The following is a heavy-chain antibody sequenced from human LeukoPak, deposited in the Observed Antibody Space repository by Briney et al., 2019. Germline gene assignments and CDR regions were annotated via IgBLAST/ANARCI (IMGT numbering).Heavy chain of an antibody. D-gene: IGHD4-23*01. CDR1: GFTFSNAW. J-gene: IGHJ6*03. V-gene: IGHV3-15*01. Sequence: GGSLRLSCAASGFTFSNAWMSWVRQAPGKGLEWVGRIKSKTDGGTTDYAAPVKGRFTISRGDSKNTLYLQMNSLKTEDTAVYYCTTPGALYGGNSGTGYYYYYMDVWGKGTTVTISS. CDR2: IKSKTDGGTT. CDR3: TTPGALYGGNSGTGYYYYYMDV.